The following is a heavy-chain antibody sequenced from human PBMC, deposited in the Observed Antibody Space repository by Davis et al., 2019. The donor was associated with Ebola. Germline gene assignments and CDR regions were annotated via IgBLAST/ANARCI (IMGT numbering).Heavy chain of an antibody. CDR3: ARGGHCSSTSCYIWHYYYYGMDV. J-gene: IGHJ6*02. Sequence: GGSLRLSCAASGFTFSNYWMSWVRQGPGKGLEWVANIKQDGSETYYGDSVKGRFTVSRDNAKNSLFLQMNSLRAEDTAVYYCARGGHCSSTSCYIWHYYYYGMDVWGQGTTVTVSS. CDR2: IKQDGSET. V-gene: IGHV3-7*03. CDR1: GFTFSNYW. D-gene: IGHD2-2*02.